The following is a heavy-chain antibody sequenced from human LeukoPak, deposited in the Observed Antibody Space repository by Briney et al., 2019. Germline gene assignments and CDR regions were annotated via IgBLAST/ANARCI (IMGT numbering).Heavy chain of an antibody. CDR1: GYTFTSYG. D-gene: IGHD5-24*01. V-gene: IGHV1-18*01. CDR2: ISAYNGNT. CDR3: ARERMATITRDAFDI. J-gene: IGHJ3*02. Sequence: ASVKVSCKASGYTFTSYGISWLRQAPGQGLEWMEWISAYNGNTNYAQKFQGRVTMTTDTSTSTAYMELRSLRSDDTAVYYCARERMATITRDAFDIWGQGTMVTVSS.